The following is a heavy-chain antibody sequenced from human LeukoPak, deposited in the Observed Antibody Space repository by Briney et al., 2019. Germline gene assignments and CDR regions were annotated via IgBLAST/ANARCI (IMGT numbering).Heavy chain of an antibody. J-gene: IGHJ6*04. D-gene: IGHD2-8*02. CDR3: ARGSPLLSHYYGMDV. CDR2: IIPIFGTA. V-gene: IGHV1-69*13. Sequence: SVKVSCKASGGTFSSYAISWVRQAPGQELEWMGGIIPIFGTANYAQKFQGRVTITADESTSTAYMELSSLRSEDTAVYYCARGSPLLSHYYGMDVWGKGTTVTVSS. CDR1: GGTFSSYA.